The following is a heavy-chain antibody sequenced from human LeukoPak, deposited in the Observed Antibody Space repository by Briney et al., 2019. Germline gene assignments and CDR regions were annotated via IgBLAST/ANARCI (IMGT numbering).Heavy chain of an antibody. CDR1: GFTFSRYA. J-gene: IGHJ4*02. D-gene: IGHD3-9*01. CDR2: IRGSGART. Sequence: GGSLSLSCAACGFTFSRYAMSWVSQAPGKGMEWVSGIRGSGARTFYVDSVKGRFTISRDKTKNTLYLQMNSLRAEDTAVYHCAKDNSRHDWLLDWGQGTLVTVS. CDR3: AKDNSRHDWLLD. V-gene: IGHV3-23*01.